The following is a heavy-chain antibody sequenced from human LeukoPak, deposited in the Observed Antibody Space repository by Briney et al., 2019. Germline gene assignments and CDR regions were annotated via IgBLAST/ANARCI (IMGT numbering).Heavy chain of an antibody. CDR2: IYSGGST. CDR3: ARERRRDGDYRLDY. CDR1: GFTVSSNY. D-gene: IGHD4-17*01. J-gene: IGHJ4*02. Sequence: GGSLRLSCAASGFTVSSNYMSWVRQAPGKGLEWVSVIYSGGSTYYADSVEGRFTISRDNSKNTLYLQMNSLRAEDTAVYYCARERRRDGDYRLDYWGQGTLVTVSS. V-gene: IGHV3-66*01.